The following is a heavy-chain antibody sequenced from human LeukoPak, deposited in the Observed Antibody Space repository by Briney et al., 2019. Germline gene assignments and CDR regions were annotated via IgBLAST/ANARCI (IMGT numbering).Heavy chain of an antibody. J-gene: IGHJ6*02. CDR2: INPNSGGT. CDR3: ASEKTYYYDSSGYFTYGMDV. CDR1: GYTFTGYY. Sequence: GASVKVSCKASGYTFTGYYMHWVRQAPGQGLEWMGWINPNSGGTNYAQKFQGRVTMTRDTSISTAYMELSRLRSDDTAVYYCASEKTYYYDSSGYFTYGMDVWGQGTTVTVSS. D-gene: IGHD3-22*01. V-gene: IGHV1-2*02.